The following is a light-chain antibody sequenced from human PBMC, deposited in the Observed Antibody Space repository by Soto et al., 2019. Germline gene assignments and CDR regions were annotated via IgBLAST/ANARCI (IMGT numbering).Light chain of an antibody. Sequence: EIVLTQSPGTLSLSPGERATLSCRASQSVTSNSLAWYQQQPGQAPRLLIYGASNRATGIPDRFSGSGSGTDFTLTISGLEPEDFVVYYCQQYGRSPTFGQGTKVDIK. CDR2: GAS. J-gene: IGKJ1*01. V-gene: IGKV3-20*01. CDR1: QSVTSNS. CDR3: QQYGRSPT.